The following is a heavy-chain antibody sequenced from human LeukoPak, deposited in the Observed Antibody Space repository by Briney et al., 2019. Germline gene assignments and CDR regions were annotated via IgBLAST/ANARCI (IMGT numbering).Heavy chain of an antibody. CDR2: IQSDGSGT. CDR3: ARDNTGSIDH. V-gene: IGHV3-74*01. J-gene: IGHJ4*02. D-gene: IGHD2-8*02. CDR1: GFVFSNYW. Sequence: GGSLRLSCTASGFVFSNYWMLWVRQAPGKGLEWVSLIQSDGSGTTYTDSMKGRFIISRDNAKNTLYLQMTSLTAEDTAVYYCARDNTGSIDHWGQGTLVTISS.